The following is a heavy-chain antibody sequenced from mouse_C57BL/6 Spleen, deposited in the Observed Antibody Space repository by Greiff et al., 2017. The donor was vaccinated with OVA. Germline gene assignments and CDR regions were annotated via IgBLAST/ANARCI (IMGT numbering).Heavy chain of an antibody. CDR2: INPSTGGT. CDR1: GYSFTGYY. CDR3: ASTYYSNYEGFDY. D-gene: IGHD2-5*01. V-gene: IGHV1-43*01. Sequence: EVQLQQSGPELVKPGASVKISCKASGYSFTGYYMHWVKQSSEKSLEWIGEINPSTGGTSYNQKFKGKATLTVDKSSSTAYMQLKSLTSEDSAVYYCASTYYSNYEGFDYWGQGTTLTVSS. J-gene: IGHJ2*01.